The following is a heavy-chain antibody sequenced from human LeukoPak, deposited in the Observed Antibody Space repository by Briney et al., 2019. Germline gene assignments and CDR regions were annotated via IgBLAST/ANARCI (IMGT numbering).Heavy chain of an antibody. Sequence: ETLSLTCTVSGGSISSYYWSWVRQAPGKGLEWVSIIYDGGRTYYADSVRGRFTISRDNSKNMLYLQMSSLRAEDTAVYYCARGPGISWLQYWGQGTLVTISS. J-gene: IGHJ4*02. CDR1: GGSISSYY. V-gene: IGHV3-53*01. CDR3: ARGPGISWLQY. D-gene: IGHD1-14*01. CDR2: IYDGGRT.